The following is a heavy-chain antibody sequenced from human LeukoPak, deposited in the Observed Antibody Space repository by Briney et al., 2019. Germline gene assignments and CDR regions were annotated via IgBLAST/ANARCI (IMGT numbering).Heavy chain of an antibody. CDR3: AHRSAYSSSWYDYYFDY. CDR2: IYWNDDK. CDR1: GFSLSTSGVG. Sequence: ESAPTLAKPTQTLTLTCTFSGFSLSTSGVGVGWIRQPPGKALEWLALIYWNDDKRYSPSLKSRLTITKDTSKSQVVLTMTNMDPVDTATYYCAHRSAYSSSWYDYYFDYWGQGTLVTVSS. D-gene: IGHD6-13*01. J-gene: IGHJ4*02. V-gene: IGHV2-5*01.